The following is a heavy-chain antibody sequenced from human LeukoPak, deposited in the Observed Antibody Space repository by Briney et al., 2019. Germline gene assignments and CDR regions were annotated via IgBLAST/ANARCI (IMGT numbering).Heavy chain of an antibody. Sequence: GGSLRLSCAASGFTFSSYSMNWVRQAPGKGLEWVSYISSSSSTIYYADSVKGRFTISRDNAKNSLYLQMNSLRDEDTALYYCARVYSSSWKIGGAFDIWGQGTMVTVSS. J-gene: IGHJ3*02. CDR2: ISSSSSTI. D-gene: IGHD6-13*01. CDR3: ARVYSSSWKIGGAFDI. V-gene: IGHV3-48*02. CDR1: GFTFSSYS.